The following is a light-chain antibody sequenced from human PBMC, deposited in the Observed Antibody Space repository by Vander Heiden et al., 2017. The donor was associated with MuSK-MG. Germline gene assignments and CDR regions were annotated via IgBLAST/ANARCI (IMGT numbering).Light chain of an antibody. CDR2: AAS. Sequence: DIHMTQSPSSLSAAVGDRVTITCRAMQNISSYLNWYQQKTGKAPKLLIYAASSLQSGVPSRFSGSGSGTDFTLTISSPPPEDFATYYCQQRYSSPRRTFGQGTKLXIK. V-gene: IGKV1-39*01. J-gene: IGKJ2*01. CDR1: QNISSY. CDR3: QQRYSSPRRT.